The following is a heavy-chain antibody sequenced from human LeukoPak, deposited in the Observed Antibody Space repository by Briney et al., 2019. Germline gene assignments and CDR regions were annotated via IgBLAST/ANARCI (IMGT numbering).Heavy chain of an antibody. CDR1: GFTFSSYG. D-gene: IGHD2-15*01. CDR2: ISYDGSNK. J-gene: IGHJ4*02. CDR3: ARKMVVAAVYYFDY. Sequence: GSLRLSCAASGFTFSSYGMHWVRQAPGKGLEWVAVISYDGSNKYYADSVKGRFTISRDNSKNTLYLQMNSLRAEDTAVYYCARKMVVAAVYYFDYWGQGTLVTVSS. V-gene: IGHV3-30*03.